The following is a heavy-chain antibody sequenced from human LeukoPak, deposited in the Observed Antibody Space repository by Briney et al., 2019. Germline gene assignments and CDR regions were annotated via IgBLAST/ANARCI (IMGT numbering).Heavy chain of an antibody. CDR3: AKDGYCSGGNRYSANDAFDI. CDR2: ISGSGGST. D-gene: IGHD2-15*01. V-gene: IGHV3-23*01. Sequence: SGGSLRLSCAASGFTFGSYGMSWVRQAPGKGLEWVSAISGSGGSTYYADSVKGRFTISRDNSKNTLFLQMNSLRAEDTATYYCAKDGYCSGGNRYSANDAFDIWGQGTMVTVSS. CDR1: GFTFGSYG. J-gene: IGHJ3*02.